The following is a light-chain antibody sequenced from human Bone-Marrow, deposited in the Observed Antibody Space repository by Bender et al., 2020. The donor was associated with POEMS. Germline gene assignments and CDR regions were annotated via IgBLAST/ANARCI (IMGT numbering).Light chain of an antibody. V-gene: IGLV3-1*01. CDR1: RLGDKY. CDR3: QAWDTKTAHVV. CDR2: QDT. J-gene: IGLJ2*01. Sequence: HDLTQPPSLSVSPGQTATIACSGDRLGDKYVSWYQQRPGQSPVLVLYQDTKRPSGIPERFSGSNSGNTATLTISGTQAMDEADYYCQAWDTKTAHVVFGGGTKLPVL.